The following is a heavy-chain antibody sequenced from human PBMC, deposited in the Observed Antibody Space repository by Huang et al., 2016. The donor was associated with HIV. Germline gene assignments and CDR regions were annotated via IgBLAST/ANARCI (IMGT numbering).Heavy chain of an antibody. J-gene: IGHJ4*02. CDR1: GGSFSDYF. D-gene: IGHD3-10*01. CDR3: ARPKMTATPSDSSWSYFDF. CDR2: FNHRGST. Sequence: QVRLEQWGPNLLKPSDTLSLKCAVYGGSFSDYFWTWIRQSPVKGLEWNGDFNHRGSTTHNPSIRCRVSMSVDSSKNQFYLNLTSVTAADTAVYFCARPKMTATPSDSSWSYFDFWGRGTPVTVSS. V-gene: IGHV4-34*01.